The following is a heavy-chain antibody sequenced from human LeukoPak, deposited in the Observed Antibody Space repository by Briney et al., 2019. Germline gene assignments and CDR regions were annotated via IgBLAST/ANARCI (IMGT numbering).Heavy chain of an antibody. V-gene: IGHV3-23*01. Sequence: PGGSLRLSCAASGFTLSSYAMSWVRQAPGKGLEWVSAISGSGGSTYYADSVKGRFTISRDNSKNTLYLQMNSLRAEDTAGYYCATHGVVGVITTSSVRTSLPFDYWGQGTLVTVSS. J-gene: IGHJ4*02. D-gene: IGHD3-22*01. CDR1: GFTLSSYA. CDR2: ISGSGGST. CDR3: ATHGVVGVITTSSVRTSLPFDY.